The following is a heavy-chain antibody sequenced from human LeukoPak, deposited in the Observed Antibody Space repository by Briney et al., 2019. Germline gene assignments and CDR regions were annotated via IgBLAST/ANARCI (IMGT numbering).Heavy chain of an antibody. CDR3: ARVDWDGDFR. D-gene: IGHD4-17*01. CDR2: INHSGST. Sequence: PSETLSLTCAVYGGSFSGYYWSWIRQPPGKGLEWIGEINHSGSTNYNPSLKSRVTISVDTSKSQFSLKLSSVTAADTAVYYCARVDWDGDFRWGRGTLVTVSS. J-gene: IGHJ2*01. V-gene: IGHV4-34*01. CDR1: GGSFSGYY.